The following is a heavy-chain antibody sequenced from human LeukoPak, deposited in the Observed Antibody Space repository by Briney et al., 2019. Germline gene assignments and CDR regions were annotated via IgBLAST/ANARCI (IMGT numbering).Heavy chain of an antibody. CDR1: GLTFNNYW. CDR3: AKDLLSFSYYFDY. CDR2: IRTDGLET. V-gene: IGHV3-74*01. J-gene: IGHJ4*02. Sequence: GGSLRLSCAASGLTFNNYWMHWVRQAPGKGLVWVSRIRTDGLETSYADSVKGRFTVSRDNAKNTLYLQMSSLRAEDTAVYYCAKDLLSFSYYFDYWGQGTLVTVSS.